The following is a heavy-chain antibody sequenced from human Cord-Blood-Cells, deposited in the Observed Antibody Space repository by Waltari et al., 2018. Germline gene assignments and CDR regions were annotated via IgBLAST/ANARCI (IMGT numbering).Heavy chain of an antibody. CDR3: AKSLSLAYFDY. CDR1: GFTFSSYG. J-gene: IGHJ4*02. Sequence: QVQLVESGGGVVQPGRSLRLSCAASGFTFSSYGMHWVRQAPGKGLEWVAVISYDGSNKYYADSVKGRFTISRDNSKNTLYLQMNSLRAEDTAVYYCAKSLSLAYFDYWGQGTLVTVSS. V-gene: IGHV3-30*18. CDR2: ISYDGSNK.